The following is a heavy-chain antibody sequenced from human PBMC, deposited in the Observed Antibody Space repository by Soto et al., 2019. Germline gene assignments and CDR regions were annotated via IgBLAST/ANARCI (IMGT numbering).Heavy chain of an antibody. CDR3: TIGSWSGDVFDI. CDR1: GGTFSTYS. J-gene: IGHJ3*02. Sequence: QVQLVQSGAEVKKPGSSVKVSCKDSGGTFSTYSMFWVRQAPGQGLEWMGRIIPILGIANYAQKFQDRVTITADKSTSTAYMELSSLRSEDTAPYFCTIGSWSGDVFDIWGQGKMVTVS. V-gene: IGHV1-69*02. CDR2: IIPILGIA. D-gene: IGHD2-21*02.